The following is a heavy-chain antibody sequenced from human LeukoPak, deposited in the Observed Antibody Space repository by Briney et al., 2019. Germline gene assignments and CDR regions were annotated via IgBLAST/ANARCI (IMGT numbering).Heavy chain of an antibody. V-gene: IGHV3-21*01. CDR3: ARDNKWELPMDV. CDR1: GFTFSSCS. Sequence: GGSLRLSCVASGFTFSSCSMNWVRQAPGKGLEWVSSISSSSSYIYYADSVKGRFTISRDNAKNSLYLQMNSLRAEDTAVYYCARDNKWELPMDVWGKGTTVTVSS. CDR2: ISSSSSYI. J-gene: IGHJ6*04. D-gene: IGHD1-26*01.